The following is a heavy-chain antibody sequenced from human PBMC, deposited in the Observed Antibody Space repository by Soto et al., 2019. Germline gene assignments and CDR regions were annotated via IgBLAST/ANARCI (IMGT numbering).Heavy chain of an antibody. Sequence: QVQLVQSGAEVKKPGASVKVSCKASGYTFTAYSLHWVRQAPGQGLEWMGWINPNSGGTNYEQKFQGRVTMTRDTCISTAYMDLSRLRSDDTAIYYCASVSVAGRGYYFDYWGQGTLVTVSS. CDR2: INPNSGGT. CDR1: GYTFTAYS. CDR3: ASVSVAGRGYYFDY. J-gene: IGHJ4*02. D-gene: IGHD6-19*01. V-gene: IGHV1-2*02.